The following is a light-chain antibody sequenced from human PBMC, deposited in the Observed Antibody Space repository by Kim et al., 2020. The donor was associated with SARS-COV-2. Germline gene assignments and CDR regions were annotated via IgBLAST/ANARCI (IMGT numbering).Light chain of an antibody. CDR3: QQYYDAPRT. CDR1: QSVLYSSNNKNY. J-gene: IGKJ1*01. CDR2: WAS. Sequence: DIVMTQSPDSLAVSLGERATINCKSSQSVLYSSNNKNYLSWYQKKPGQPPKLLIYWASTRESGVPDRFSGSGSGTDFTLTISSLQTEDVAVYYCQQYYDAPRTFGQGTKVDIK. V-gene: IGKV4-1*01.